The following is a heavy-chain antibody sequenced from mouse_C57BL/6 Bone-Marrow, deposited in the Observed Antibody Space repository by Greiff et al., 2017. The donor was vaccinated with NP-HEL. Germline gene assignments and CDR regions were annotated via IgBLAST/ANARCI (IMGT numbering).Heavy chain of an antibody. CDR1: GFTFSSYG. J-gene: IGHJ4*01. V-gene: IGHV5-6*01. D-gene: IGHD1-1*01. CDR3: ARGGVVRAMDY. CDR2: ISSGGSYT. Sequence: VQLKESGGDLVKPGGSLKLSCAASGFTFSSYGMSWVRQTPDKRLEWVATISSGGSYTYYPDSVKGRFTISRDNAKNTLYLQMSRLRSEDTAMYDCARGGVVRAMDYWGQGTSVTVSS.